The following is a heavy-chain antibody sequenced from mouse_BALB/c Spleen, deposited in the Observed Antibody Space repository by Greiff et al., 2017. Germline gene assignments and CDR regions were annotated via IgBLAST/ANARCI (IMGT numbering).Heavy chain of an antibody. CDR2: INPSNGGT. Sequence: QVQLQQPGAELVKPGASVKLSCKASGYTFTSYYMYWVKQRPGQGLEWIGGINPSNGGTNFNEKFKSKATLTVDKSSSTAYMQLSSLTSEDSAVYYCTRGRGTTVGPTKAMDYWGQGTSVTVSS. D-gene: IGHD1-1*01. J-gene: IGHJ4*01. CDR1: GYTFTSYY. V-gene: IGHV1S81*02. CDR3: TRGRGTTVGPTKAMDY.